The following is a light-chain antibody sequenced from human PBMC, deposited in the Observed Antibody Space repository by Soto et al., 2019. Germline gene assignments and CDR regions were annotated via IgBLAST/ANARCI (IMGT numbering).Light chain of an antibody. V-gene: IGKV1-13*02. CDR3: QQFYSYPRT. CDR2: DVS. Sequence: AIQLTQSPSSLSASVGDRVTITCRASQGISSGLAWYQQKPGKAPKLLIYDVSSLETGVPSRFSGSGSGTDFTLTISSLQPEDFVTYYCQQFYSYPRTFGQGTKVEIK. CDR1: QGISSG. J-gene: IGKJ1*01.